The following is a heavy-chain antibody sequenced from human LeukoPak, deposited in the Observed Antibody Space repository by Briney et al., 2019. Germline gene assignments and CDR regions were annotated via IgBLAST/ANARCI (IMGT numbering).Heavy chain of an antibody. CDR3: ARVNDFWSGYYAYYYYYGMDV. V-gene: IGHV3-7*05. CDR2: IKQDGSEK. D-gene: IGHD3-3*01. J-gene: IGHJ6*02. Sequence: GGSLRLSCAASGFTFSSYWMSWVRQAPGKGLEWVPNIKQDGSEKYYVDSVKGRFTISRDNAKNSLYLQMNSLRAEDTAVYYCARVNDFWSGYYAYYYYYGMDVWGQGTTVTVSS. CDR1: GFTFSSYW.